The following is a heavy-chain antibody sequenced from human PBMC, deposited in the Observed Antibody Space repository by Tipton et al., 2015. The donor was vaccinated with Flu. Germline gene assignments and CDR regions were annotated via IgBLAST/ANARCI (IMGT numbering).Heavy chain of an antibody. CDR2: IAYDGSYK. J-gene: IGHJ5*01. Sequence: SLRLSCAASGFTFSSYGMHWVRQAPGKGLEWVAVIAYDGSYKYCAESVRGRCTISRDNSKDTVYLEMNSLRVEDTSVYYCAREPRAGDCQFDSWGQGTLVTVSS. CDR3: AREPRAGDCQFDS. CDR1: GFTFSSYG. D-gene: IGHD2-21*01. V-gene: IGHV3-33*05.